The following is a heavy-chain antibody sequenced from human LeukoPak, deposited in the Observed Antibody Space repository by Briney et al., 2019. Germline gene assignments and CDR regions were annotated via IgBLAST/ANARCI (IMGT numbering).Heavy chain of an antibody. J-gene: IGHJ4*02. V-gene: IGHV4-34*01. Sequence: PSETLSLTCAVYGGSFSGYYWGWIRQPPGKGLEWIGEINHSGSTNYNPSLKSRVTISVDTSKNQFSLKLSSVSAADTAVYYCAGTPDYWGQGTLVTVSS. CDR2: INHSGST. CDR3: AGTPDY. CDR1: GGSFSGYY.